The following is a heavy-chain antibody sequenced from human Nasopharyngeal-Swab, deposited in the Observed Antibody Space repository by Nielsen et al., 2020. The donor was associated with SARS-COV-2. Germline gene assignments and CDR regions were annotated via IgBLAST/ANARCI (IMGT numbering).Heavy chain of an antibody. J-gene: IGHJ6*02. V-gene: IGHV3-23*01. CDR1: GFTFRSYA. CDR3: AKDRDSGDDSDDYYHYYGMDV. D-gene: IGHD5-12*01. Sequence: GGSLRLSCAASGFTFRSYAISWVRQAPGKGLEWVSVISGSDYTTYYADSVKGRFTISRDTSKNTVNLQMNSLRVEDTAIYYCAKDRDSGDDSDDYYHYYGMDVWGQGTTVTVFS. CDR2: ISGSDYTT.